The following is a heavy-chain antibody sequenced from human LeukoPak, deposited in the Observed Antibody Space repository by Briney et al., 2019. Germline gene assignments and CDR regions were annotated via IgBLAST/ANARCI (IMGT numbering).Heavy chain of an antibody. J-gene: IGHJ4*02. D-gene: IGHD3-3*02. CDR3: ARVSEHYIGHFDY. V-gene: IGHV1-69*05. CDR1: GGIFSSYA. Sequence: GASVKVSCKASGGIFSSYAISWVRQAPGQGLDWMGGIIPIFGTANYAQKFQGRVTITTDESTSTAYVELSSLRSEDTAVYYCARVSEHYIGHFDYWGQGTLVTVSS. CDR2: IIPIFGTA.